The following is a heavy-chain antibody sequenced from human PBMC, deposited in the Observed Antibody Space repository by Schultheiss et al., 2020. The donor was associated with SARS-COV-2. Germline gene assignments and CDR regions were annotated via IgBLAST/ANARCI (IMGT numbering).Heavy chain of an antibody. Sequence: SETLSLTCTVSGGSISSGGYYWSWIRQHPGKGLEWIGYIYYSGSTYYNPSLKSRVTISVDTSKNQFSLKLSSVTAADTAVYYCAGGSYDFWSGWGQGTLVTVSS. CDR2: IYYSGST. CDR3: AGGSYDFWSG. CDR1: GGSISSGGYY. J-gene: IGHJ4*02. V-gene: IGHV4-31*03. D-gene: IGHD3-3*01.